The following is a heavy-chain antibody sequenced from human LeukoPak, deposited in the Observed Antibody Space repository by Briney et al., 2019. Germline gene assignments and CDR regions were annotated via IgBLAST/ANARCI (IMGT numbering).Heavy chain of an antibody. Sequence: GGSLRLSCAASGFTFSSYGMHWVRQAPGKGLEWVAVISYDGSNKYYADSVKGRFTTSRDNSKNTLYLQMNSLRAEDTAVYYCAKDIGVQLWVFDYWGQGTLVTVSS. CDR3: AKDIGVQLWVFDY. V-gene: IGHV3-30*18. CDR1: GFTFSSYG. J-gene: IGHJ4*02. CDR2: ISYDGSNK. D-gene: IGHD5-18*01.